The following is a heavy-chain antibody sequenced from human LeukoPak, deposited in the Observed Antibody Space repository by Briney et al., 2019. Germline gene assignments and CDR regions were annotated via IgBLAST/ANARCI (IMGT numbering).Heavy chain of an antibody. J-gene: IGHJ1*01. D-gene: IGHD3-22*01. Sequence: SETPSLSCTVSVASLSRYYWSWIRQPPRERLEWICYIFFSGSTHYNHSLKSRVTISVDTSKNQFSLKLSSATAADTAVYYGARSVVTPFSYFQHWGQGTLVTVSS. CDR1: VASLSRYY. CDR3: ARSVVTPFSYFQH. V-gene: IGHV4-59*01. CDR2: IFFSGST.